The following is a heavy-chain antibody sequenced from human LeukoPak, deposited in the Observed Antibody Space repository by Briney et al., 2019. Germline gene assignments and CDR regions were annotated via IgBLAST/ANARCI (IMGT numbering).Heavy chain of an antibody. Sequence: SETLSLTCTVSGASISSSTYYWGWIRQPPGKGLEWIGSIYYSGSTDYNPSLKSRVTISVDTSKNQFSLKLSSVTAADTAVYYCARGRGEGRGISLVRGVRAPSYNWFDPWGHGTLVTVSS. V-gene: IGHV4-39*07. J-gene: IGHJ5*02. CDR3: ARGRGEGRGISLVRGVRAPSYNWFDP. CDR2: IYYSGST. D-gene: IGHD3-10*01. CDR1: GASISSSTYY.